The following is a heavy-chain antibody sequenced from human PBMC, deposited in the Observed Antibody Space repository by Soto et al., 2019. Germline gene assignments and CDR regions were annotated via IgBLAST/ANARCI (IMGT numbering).Heavy chain of an antibody. J-gene: IGHJ3*02. CDR3: ARDQGQWLNAFDI. Sequence: GGSLRLSCAASGFTFSSYAMHWVRQAPGKGLEWVAVISYDGSNKYYADSVKGRFTISRDNSKNTLYLQMNSLRAEDTAVYYCARDQGQWLNAFDIWGQGTMVTVSS. CDR2: ISYDGSNK. CDR1: GFTFSSYA. D-gene: IGHD6-19*01. V-gene: IGHV3-30-3*01.